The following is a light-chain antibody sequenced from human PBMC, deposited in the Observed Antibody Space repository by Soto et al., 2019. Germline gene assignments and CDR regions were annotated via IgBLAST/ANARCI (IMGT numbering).Light chain of an antibody. V-gene: IGLV2-23*01. Sequence: QAVVTQPASVSGSPGQSITISCTGTSSDVGSYNLVSWYQQHPGKAPKLMIYEGSKRPSGVSTRFSGSKSGNTASLTISGLQAEDEAYYYCCSYAGSSTAVVFGGGTKLTVL. CDR3: CSYAGSSTAVV. J-gene: IGLJ2*01. CDR1: SSDVGSYNL. CDR2: EGS.